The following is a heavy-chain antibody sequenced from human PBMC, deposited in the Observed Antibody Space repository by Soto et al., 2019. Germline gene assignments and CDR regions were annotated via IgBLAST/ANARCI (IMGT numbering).Heavy chain of an antibody. CDR2: IHYSGST. Sequence: SEALSLPCTGSGGATSSGGYYWSWIRRHPGKGLEWIGYIHYSGSTCYNPALKRRVTISVDTSKNQFSLKLSSVTAADTAVYYCARVVVAAPGVGFDYWGQGTLVSVTS. CDR3: ARVVVAAPGVGFDY. CDR1: GGATSSGGYY. V-gene: IGHV4-31*03. D-gene: IGHD2-15*01. J-gene: IGHJ4*02.